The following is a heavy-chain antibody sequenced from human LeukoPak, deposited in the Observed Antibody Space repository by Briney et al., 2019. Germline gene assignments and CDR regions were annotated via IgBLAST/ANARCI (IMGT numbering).Heavy chain of an antibody. Sequence: ASVKVSCKASGYTFTRYSLHWVRQAPGQGLEWMGLINRRGGSTTYAQKFQGRVAVTRDTSTNSVYMELSSLKSDDTAVYYCARDHSSEAYCSGGPCFASWFDPWGPGTLVTVSS. J-gene: IGHJ5*02. CDR1: GYTFTRYS. CDR3: ARDHSSEAYCSGGPCFASWFDP. D-gene: IGHD2-15*01. V-gene: IGHV1-46*01. CDR2: INRRGGST.